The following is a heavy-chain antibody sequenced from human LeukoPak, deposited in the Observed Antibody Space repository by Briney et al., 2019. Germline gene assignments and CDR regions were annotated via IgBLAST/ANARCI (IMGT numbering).Heavy chain of an antibody. CDR1: GFTFSTYS. CDR2: ISSSGSYI. V-gene: IGHV3-21*01. CDR3: ARGRIVGATGDAFDI. D-gene: IGHD1-26*01. Sequence: PGGSLRLSCAASGFTFSTYSMNWVRQAPGKGLEWVSSISSSGSYIYYADSMKGRFTISRDNAKNSLYLQMNSLRAEDMAVYYCARGRIVGATGDAFDIWGQGTMVTVSS. J-gene: IGHJ3*02.